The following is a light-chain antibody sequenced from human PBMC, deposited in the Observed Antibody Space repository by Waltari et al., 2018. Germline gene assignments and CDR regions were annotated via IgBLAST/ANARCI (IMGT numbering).Light chain of an antibody. J-gene: IGKJ4*01. CDR1: QDIRSY. CDR2: YAN. V-gene: IGKV1-9*01. Sequence: DIQMYQSPSSLSASVGDRISITCRASQDIRSYLTWFQQKPGRAPRLLIYYANTLASGVPSRFSGSGSGTEFTLTINSLQPEDFATYYCQQGNNLPLTFGGGTKVEIK. CDR3: QQGNNLPLT.